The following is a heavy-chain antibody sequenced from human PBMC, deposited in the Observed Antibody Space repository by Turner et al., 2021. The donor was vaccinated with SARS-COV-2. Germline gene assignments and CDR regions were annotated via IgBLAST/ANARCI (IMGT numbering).Heavy chain of an antibody. Sequence: VQLLESGGGLEQPGGSLRLSCAASGFTFSGYAMCWVRQAPGKGLGGVSGISGSGDTTYYADSVKGRFTISRDNSKNTMYLQMNSLRAEDTAVYYCAKDRIVGATMGASRDWGQGILVTVSS. V-gene: IGHV3-23*01. CDR3: AKDRIVGATMGASRD. CDR2: ISGSGDTT. J-gene: IGHJ4*02. D-gene: IGHD1-26*01. CDR1: GFTFSGYA.